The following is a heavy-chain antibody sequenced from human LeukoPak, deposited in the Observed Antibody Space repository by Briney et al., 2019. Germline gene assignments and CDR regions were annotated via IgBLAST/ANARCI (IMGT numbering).Heavy chain of an antibody. CDR1: GGSISNYY. V-gene: IGHV4-59*08. J-gene: IGHJ4*02. CDR2: IYYSGST. CDR3: ARGFRGDNFDY. D-gene: IGHD7-27*01. Sequence: SETLSLTCTVSGGSISNYYWSWIRQPPGKGLEWIGYIYYSGSTNYNPSLKSRVTISVDTSKNQFSLKLSSVTAADTAVYFCARGFRGDNFDYWGQGTLVTVSS.